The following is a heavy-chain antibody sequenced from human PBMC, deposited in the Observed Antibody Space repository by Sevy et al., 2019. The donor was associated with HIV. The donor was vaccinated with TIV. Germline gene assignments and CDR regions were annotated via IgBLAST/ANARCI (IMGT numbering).Heavy chain of an antibody. V-gene: IGHV3-48*02. J-gene: IGHJ3*02. D-gene: IGHD3-22*01. CDR2: ISSSSSTI. CDR3: ARVPDKIVVVITHDAFDI. Sequence: GGSLRLSCAASGFTFSSYSMYWVRQAPGKGLEWVSYISSSSSTIYYADSVKGRFTISRDNAKNSLYLQMNSLRDEETAVYYCARVPDKIVVVITHDAFDIWGQGTMVTVSS. CDR1: GFTFSSYS.